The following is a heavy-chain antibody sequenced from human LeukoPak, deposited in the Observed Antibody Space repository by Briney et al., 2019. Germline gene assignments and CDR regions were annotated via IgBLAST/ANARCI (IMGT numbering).Heavy chain of an antibody. CDR1: GFTFSSYS. D-gene: IGHD5-18*01. CDR2: ISSSSSYI. CDR3: TEEDTAMATRY. Sequence: PGGSLRLSCAASGFTFSSYSMNWVRQAPGKGLEWVSSISSSSSYIYYADSVKGRFTISRDNAKNSLYLQMNSLKTEDTAVYYCTEEDTAMATRYWGQGTLVTVSS. V-gene: IGHV3-21*03. J-gene: IGHJ4*02.